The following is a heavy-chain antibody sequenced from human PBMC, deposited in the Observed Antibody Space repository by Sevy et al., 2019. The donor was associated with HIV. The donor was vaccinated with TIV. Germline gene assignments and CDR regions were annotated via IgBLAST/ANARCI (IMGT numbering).Heavy chain of an antibody. CDR2: IYYSGST. Sequence: SETLSLTCTVSGYSISSGYYGGWIRQPPGKGLEWIGSIYYSGSTYYNPSLKSRVTISVETSKNQFSLKPSSVTAADSAVYYCAKTHDTSAYFLPDYWGQGTLVTVSS. CDR3: AKTHDTSAYFLPDY. V-gene: IGHV4-38-2*02. CDR1: GYSISSGYY. D-gene: IGHD3-22*01. J-gene: IGHJ4*02.